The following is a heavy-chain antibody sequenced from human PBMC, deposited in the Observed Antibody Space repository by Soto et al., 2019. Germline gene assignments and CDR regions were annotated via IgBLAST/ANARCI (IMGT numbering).Heavy chain of an antibody. Sequence: GGSLRLSCAASGFTFSSYAMHWVRQAPGKGLEWVAVISYDGSNKYYADSVRGRFTISRDNSKSTLYLQVDSLRPEDAAVYYCARDPKTSGGQHWAFNYFDSWGQGTLVTVSS. J-gene: IGHJ4*02. V-gene: IGHV3-30-3*01. CDR2: ISYDGSNK. CDR1: GFTFSSYA. D-gene: IGHD7-27*01. CDR3: ARDPKTSGGQHWAFNYFDS.